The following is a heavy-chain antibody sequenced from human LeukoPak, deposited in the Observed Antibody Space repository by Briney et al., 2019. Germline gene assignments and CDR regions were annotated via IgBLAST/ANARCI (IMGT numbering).Heavy chain of an antibody. Sequence: SETLSLTCAVYGGSFSGYYWSWIRQPPGKGLEWIGEINHSGSTNYNPSLKSRVTISVDTSKNQFSLKLSSVTAADTAVYYCCGSGWFAGPFGYWGQGALVTVSS. J-gene: IGHJ4*02. CDR2: INHSGST. V-gene: IGHV4-34*01. D-gene: IGHD6-19*01. CDR1: GGSFSGYY. CDR3: CGSGWFAGPFGY.